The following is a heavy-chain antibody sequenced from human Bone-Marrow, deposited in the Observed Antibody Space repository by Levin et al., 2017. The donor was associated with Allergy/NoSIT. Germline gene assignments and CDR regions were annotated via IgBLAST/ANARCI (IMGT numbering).Heavy chain of an antibody. CDR2: IIPMVGLA. V-gene: IGHV1-69*04. CDR3: ARERCSGGTCYSGAFDM. D-gene: IGHD2-15*01. J-gene: IGHJ3*02. CDR1: GGTLSGLA. Sequence: PGASVKVSCKASGGTLSGLALSWVRQAPGQGPEWLGRIIPMVGLANYAPKFQGRVTIIADTSTSTAYMELSSLRSEDTALYYCARERCSGGTCYSGAFDMWGQGTMVTVSS.